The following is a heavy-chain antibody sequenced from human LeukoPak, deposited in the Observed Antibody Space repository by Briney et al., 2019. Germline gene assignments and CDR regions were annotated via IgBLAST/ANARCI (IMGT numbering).Heavy chain of an antibody. CDR3: ATAPSRLRYFDWLLYGGGDY. D-gene: IGHD3-9*01. CDR1: GYTFTSYD. CDR2: MNPNSGNT. Sequence: GASVKVSCKASGYTFTSYDINWVRQATGQGLEWMGWMNPNSGNTGYAQKFQGRVTMTGNTSMSTAYMELSSLRSEDTAVYYCATAPSRLRYFDWLLYGGGDYWGQGTLVTVSS. V-gene: IGHV1-8*01. J-gene: IGHJ4*02.